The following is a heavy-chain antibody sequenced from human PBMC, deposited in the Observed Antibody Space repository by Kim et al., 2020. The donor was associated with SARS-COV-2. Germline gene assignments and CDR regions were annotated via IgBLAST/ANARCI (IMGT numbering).Heavy chain of an antibody. J-gene: IGHJ6*02. CDR1: GFTFSGSA. Sequence: GGSLRLSCAASGFTFSGSAMHWVRQASGKGLEWVGRIRSKTKNYATAYAASVKGRFTISRDDSKNTAYLQINSLKTEDTAVYYCTRTSGWYTIDVWGRGTTLTVSS. CDR2: IRSKTKNYAT. D-gene: IGHD6-19*01. V-gene: IGHV3-73*01. CDR3: TRTSGWYTIDV.